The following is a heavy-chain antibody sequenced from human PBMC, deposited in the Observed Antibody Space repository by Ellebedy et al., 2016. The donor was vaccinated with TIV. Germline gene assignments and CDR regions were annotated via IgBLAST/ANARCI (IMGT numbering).Heavy chain of an antibody. CDR2: IYYSGST. D-gene: IGHD3-22*01. J-gene: IGHJ4*02. Sequence: MPSETLSLTCTVSGASVSTYYWYWIRQPPGKGLESIGYIYYSGSTDYNPSLRSRVTMSIDTSKNQFSLTLTSVTAADTALYYCARWYYDDSGYRFDYWGQGTLITVSS. CDR1: GASVSTYY. V-gene: IGHV4-59*02. CDR3: ARWYYDDSGYRFDY.